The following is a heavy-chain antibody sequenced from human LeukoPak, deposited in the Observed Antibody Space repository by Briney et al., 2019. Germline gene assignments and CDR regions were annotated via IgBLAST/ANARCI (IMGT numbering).Heavy chain of an antibody. V-gene: IGHV4-4*02. CDR3: AREGGPYLPLDY. CDR2: VNLQGST. J-gene: IGHJ4*02. CDR1: GGSITSTNY. Sequence: SETESLTCGVSGGSITSTNYWTWVRQPPGKGLEWIGEVNLQGSTNYNPSLMGRVAISVDMSENHISLQLTSVTAADTAVYYCAREGGPYLPLDYSGQRNVVPLFS.